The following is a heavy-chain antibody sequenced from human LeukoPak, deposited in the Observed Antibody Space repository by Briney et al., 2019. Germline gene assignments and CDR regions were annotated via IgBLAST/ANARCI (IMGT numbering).Heavy chain of an antibody. V-gene: IGHV4-4*07. J-gene: IGHJ3*02. CDR3: ASAFTYYYINDAFDI. D-gene: IGHD3-10*01. CDR1: GGSISSYY. Sequence: PSETLSLTCTVSGGSISSYYWSWIRQPAGKGLEWIGRIYTSGSTNYNPSLKSRVTMSVDTSKNQFSLKLSSVTAADTAVYYCASAFTYYYINDAFDIWGQGTMVTVSS. CDR2: IYTSGST.